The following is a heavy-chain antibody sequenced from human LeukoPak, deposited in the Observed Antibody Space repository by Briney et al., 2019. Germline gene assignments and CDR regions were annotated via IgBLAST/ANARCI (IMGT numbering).Heavy chain of an antibody. D-gene: IGHD3-22*01. CDR1: GFTFSSYW. CDR3: AKDYNYDSSGYYYY. CDR2: INHNGNVN. V-gene: IGHV3-7*03. Sequence: TGGSLRLSCAASGFTFSSYWMNWARQAPGKGLEWVASINHNGNVNYYVDSVKGRFTISRDNAKNSLYLQMNSLRAEDTAVYYCAKDYNYDSSGYYYYWGQGTLVTVSS. J-gene: IGHJ4*02.